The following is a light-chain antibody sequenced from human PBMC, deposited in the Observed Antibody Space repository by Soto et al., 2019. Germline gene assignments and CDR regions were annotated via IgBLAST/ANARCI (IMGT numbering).Light chain of an antibody. Sequence: EIVMTQSPATLSVSPGESATLSCRASQSVSSDLAWYQQKPGQAPRLLIYYTSTRATGFPARFSGGGSGTEFTLTISSLQSEDSAFYYCKQYNKWPITVGQGTRLEIK. CDR3: KQYNKWPIT. J-gene: IGKJ5*01. CDR1: QSVSSD. CDR2: YTS. V-gene: IGKV3-15*01.